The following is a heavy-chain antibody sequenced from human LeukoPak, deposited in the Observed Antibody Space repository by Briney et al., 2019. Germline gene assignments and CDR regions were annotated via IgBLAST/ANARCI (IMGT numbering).Heavy chain of an antibody. V-gene: IGHV3-11*05. CDR2: ISSSNRYT. J-gene: IGHJ3*02. CDR1: GFTFSDYY. Sequence: GGSLRLSCAASGFTFSDYYMSWIRQAPGKGLEWVSYISSSNRYTNYADSVKGRFTISRDNAKNSLYLQMNSLRAEDTAVYYCARGVLAVDEDAFDIWGQGTMVTVSS. D-gene: IGHD6-19*01. CDR3: ARGVLAVDEDAFDI.